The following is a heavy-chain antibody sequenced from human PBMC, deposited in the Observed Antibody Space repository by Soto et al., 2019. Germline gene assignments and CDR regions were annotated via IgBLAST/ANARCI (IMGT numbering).Heavy chain of an antibody. CDR1: GESVSTNSAT. D-gene: IGHD2-8*01. V-gene: IGHV6-1*01. J-gene: IGHJ5*01. CDR2: TYYRSKWFN. CDR3: ARLIGNSWLDS. Sequence: SQTLSLTCAISGESVSTNSATLDWIRQSPSRGLEWLGRTYYRSKWFNDYAVSVKGRISINPDASNNQFSLQLNSVTPDDTAVYYCARLIGNSWLDSWGQGTLVTVSS.